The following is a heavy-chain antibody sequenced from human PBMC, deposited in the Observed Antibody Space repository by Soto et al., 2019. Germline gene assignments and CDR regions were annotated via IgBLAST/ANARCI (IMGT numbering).Heavy chain of an antibody. CDR2: ISAYNGNT. J-gene: IGHJ6*03. CDR3: ARVQGDRGVIYYYYYYYTDV. D-gene: IGHD3-10*01. Sequence: QVQLVQSGAEVKKPGASVKVSCKASGYTFTSYGISWVRQAPGQGLEWMGWISAYNGNTNYAQKLQGRVTMTTDTSSSTAYMELRSLRSDDTAVYYCARVQGDRGVIYYYYYYYTDVWGKGTTVTVSS. V-gene: IGHV1-18*01. CDR1: GYTFTSYG.